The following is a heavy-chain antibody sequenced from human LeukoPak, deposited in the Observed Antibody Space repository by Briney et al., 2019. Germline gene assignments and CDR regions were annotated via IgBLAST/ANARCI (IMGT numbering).Heavy chain of an antibody. D-gene: IGHD1-7*01. CDR2: ISSSSAHI. Sequence: PGGSLRLSCAASDFTFGRYAMNWVRQAPGKGLEWVSSISSSSAHIYYADSLKGRFTISRDNAKNSLNLQINSLTADDTAIYYCARGLVGGTFAFDLWGQGTLVTVSS. CDR3: ARGLVGGTFAFDL. CDR1: DFTFGRYA. J-gene: IGHJ3*01. V-gene: IGHV3-21*01.